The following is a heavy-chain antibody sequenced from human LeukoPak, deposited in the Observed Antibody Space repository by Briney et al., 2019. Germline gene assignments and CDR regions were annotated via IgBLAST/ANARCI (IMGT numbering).Heavy chain of an antibody. Sequence: ASVKVSCKASEYTFTDYYIHWMRQAPGQGLEWIGWINPDGGFTSYAQKFQGRVTMNRDMSIGTAYVELSRLTSDDTAVYYCARDDYGGNSFDHWGQGTLVLVSS. CDR3: ARDDYGGNSFDH. V-gene: IGHV1-2*02. CDR1: EYTFTDYY. CDR2: INPDGGFT. D-gene: IGHD4/OR15-4a*01. J-gene: IGHJ4*02.